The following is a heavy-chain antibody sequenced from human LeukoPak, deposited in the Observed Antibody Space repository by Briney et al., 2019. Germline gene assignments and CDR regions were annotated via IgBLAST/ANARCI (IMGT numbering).Heavy chain of an antibody. Sequence: GASVKVSCKASGYTFTGYYMHWVRQAPGQGLEWMGWINPNSGGTNYAQKFQGRVTMTRDTSISTAYMELSRLRSDDKAVYYCAREVPYCSGCSCYSDYWGQGTLVNV. V-gene: IGHV1-2*02. J-gene: IGHJ4*02. D-gene: IGHD2-15*01. CDR2: INPNSGGT. CDR3: AREVPYCSGCSCYSDY. CDR1: GYTFTGYY.